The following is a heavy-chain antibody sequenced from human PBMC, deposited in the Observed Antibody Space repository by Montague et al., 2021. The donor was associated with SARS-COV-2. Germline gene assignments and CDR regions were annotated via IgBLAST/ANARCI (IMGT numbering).Heavy chain of an antibody. CDR3: TRDYRSIVGDGLDI. D-gene: IGHD3-16*02. CDR1: GFTFSNYD. J-gene: IGHJ3*02. V-gene: IGHV3-48*03. CDR2: ISTSAYTT. Sequence: SLRLSCAASGFTFSNYDMNWARQAPGKGPEWISYISTSAYTTSYAGSVKGRFTISRDNGKNSLYLQVNSLRVEDTAVYYCTRDYRSIVGDGLDIWGQGTKVTVSS.